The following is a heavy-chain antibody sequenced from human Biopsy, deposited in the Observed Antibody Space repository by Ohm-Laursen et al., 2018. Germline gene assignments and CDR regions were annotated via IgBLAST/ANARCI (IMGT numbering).Heavy chain of an antibody. V-gene: IGHV3-74*01. J-gene: IGHJ4*02. Sequence: SLRLSCSASGFIFSNAWMHWVRQAPGKGLVWVSCISSDGSTTYADSVKGRFTISRDNAKNTAYLQMNSLRADDTALYYCATDHYGSINYWGQGTLVTVSS. D-gene: IGHD4-17*01. CDR2: ISSDGST. CDR3: ATDHYGSINY. CDR1: GFIFSNAW.